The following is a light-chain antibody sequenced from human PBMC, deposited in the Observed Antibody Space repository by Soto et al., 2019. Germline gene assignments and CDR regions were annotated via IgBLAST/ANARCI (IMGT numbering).Light chain of an antibody. CDR3: ATWDDSLNGVV. J-gene: IGLJ2*01. CDR1: SSDVGVYNY. CDR2: DVS. Sequence: QSALTQPRSVSGSPGQSVTISCTGTSSDVGVYNYVSWYQQHPGKAPKLMIYDVSIRPSGVPDRFSGSKSGNTASLTISGLQAEDEADYYCATWDDSLNGVVFGGGTKLTVL. V-gene: IGLV2-11*01.